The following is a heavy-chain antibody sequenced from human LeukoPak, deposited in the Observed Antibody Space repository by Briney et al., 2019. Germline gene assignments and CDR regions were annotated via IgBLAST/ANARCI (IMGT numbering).Heavy chain of an antibody. CDR2: INHSGST. CDR1: GGSFSGYY. Sequence: SETLSLTCAVYGGSFSGYYWSWIRQPPGKGLEWIGEINHSGSTNYNPSLKSRVTISVDTSKNQFSLKLSSVTAADTAVYYCARGIRRWLHLAPFDYWGQGTLVTVSS. J-gene: IGHJ4*02. CDR3: ARGIRRWLHLAPFDY. D-gene: IGHD5-24*01. V-gene: IGHV4-34*01.